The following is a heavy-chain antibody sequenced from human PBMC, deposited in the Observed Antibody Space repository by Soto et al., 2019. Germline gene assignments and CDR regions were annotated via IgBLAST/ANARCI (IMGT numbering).Heavy chain of an antibody. Sequence: SETLSLTCTVSGGSVSSGSYYWSWIRQPPGKGLEWIGYIYYSGSTNYNPSLKSRVTISVDTSKNQVSLKLSSVTAADTAVYYCARGRIAGACFFDDWGQGTLVTVSS. CDR2: IYYSGST. V-gene: IGHV4-61*01. CDR1: GGSVSSGSYY. J-gene: IGHJ4*02. CDR3: ARGRIAGACFFDD. D-gene: IGHD1-26*01.